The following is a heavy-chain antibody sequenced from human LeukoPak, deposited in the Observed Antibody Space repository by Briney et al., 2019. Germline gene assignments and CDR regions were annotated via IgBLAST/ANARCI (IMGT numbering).Heavy chain of an antibody. CDR3: AREGKLGYCSGGSCYSHFDY. CDR2: ISSSGSTI. Sequence: GGSLRLSCAASGFTFSSYEMNWVRQAPGKGLEWVSYISSSGSTIYYADSVKGRFTISRDNAKNSLYLQMNSLRAGDTAVYYCAREGKLGYCSGGSCYSHFDYWGQGTLVTVSS. CDR1: GFTFSSYE. D-gene: IGHD2-15*01. J-gene: IGHJ4*02. V-gene: IGHV3-48*03.